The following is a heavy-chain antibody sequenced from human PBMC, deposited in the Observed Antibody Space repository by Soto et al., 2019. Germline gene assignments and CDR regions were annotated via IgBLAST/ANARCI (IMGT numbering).Heavy chain of an antibody. CDR3: ARGDTPMITGMDSFDI. CDR1: GFTFSLYW. J-gene: IGHJ3*02. V-gene: IGHV3-7*01. CDR2: IKQDGTEK. D-gene: IGHD5-18*01. Sequence: PGGSLRLSCAASGFTFSLYWMNWVRQAPGKGLEWVANIKQDGTEKNYVDSVKGRFTISRDNAKNSLYLQMDSLRAEDTAVYFCARGDTPMITGMDSFDIWGQGTLVTVSS.